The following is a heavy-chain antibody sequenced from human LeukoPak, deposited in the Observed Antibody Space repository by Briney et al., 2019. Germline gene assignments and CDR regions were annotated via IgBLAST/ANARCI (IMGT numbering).Heavy chain of an antibody. J-gene: IGHJ4*02. V-gene: IGHV4-59*01. CDR1: GGSISSYY. CDR2: IYYSGST. CDR3: ARDHGSYGHDY. D-gene: IGHD5-18*01. Sequence: SETLSLTCTVSGGSISSYYWSWIRQPPGKGLEWIGYIYYSGSTNYNPPLKSRVTISVDTSKNQFSLKLSSVTAADTAVYYCARDHGSYGHDYWGQGTLVTVSS.